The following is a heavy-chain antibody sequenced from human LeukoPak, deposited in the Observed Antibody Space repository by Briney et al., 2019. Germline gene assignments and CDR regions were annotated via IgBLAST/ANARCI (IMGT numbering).Heavy chain of an antibody. J-gene: IGHJ3*02. CDR1: GGSISSSNW. D-gene: IGHD6-13*01. Sequence: SGTLSLTCAVSGGSISSSNWWSWVRQPPGKGVEWSGEIYHSGSTNYNPSLKSRVTISVDKSKNQFSLKLSSVTAADTAVYYCAREGGSSWPGEAFDIWGQGTMVTGSS. CDR2: IYHSGST. CDR3: AREGGSSWPGEAFDI. V-gene: IGHV4-4*02.